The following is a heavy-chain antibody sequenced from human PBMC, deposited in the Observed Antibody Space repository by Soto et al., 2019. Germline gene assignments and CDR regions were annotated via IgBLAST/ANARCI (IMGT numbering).Heavy chain of an antibody. V-gene: IGHV3-15*07. D-gene: IGHD4-17*01. CDR3: TTLGLYGRLDP. Sequence: GGCLGLSCAASGFRLNNAWMNWVRPAPGKGLEWVGRIKSKTDGGTTDYAAPVKGRFTISRDDSKNTLYLQMNSLKTEDTAVYYCTTLGLYGRLDPWGQGTLVTVSS. CDR2: IKSKTDGGTT. CDR1: GFRLNNAW. J-gene: IGHJ5*02.